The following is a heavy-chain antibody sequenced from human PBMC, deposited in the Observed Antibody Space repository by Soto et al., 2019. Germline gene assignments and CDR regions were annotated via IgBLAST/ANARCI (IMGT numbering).Heavy chain of an antibody. CDR2: ISAYNGNT. D-gene: IGHD2-15*01. CDR1: GYTFTSYG. CDR3: ARGYCSGGSCYSLRGMDV. J-gene: IGHJ6*02. Sequence: QVQLVQSGAEVKKPGASVKVSCKASGYTFTSYGISWVRQAPGQGLEWMGWISAYNGNTNYAQKFQGRVTMTRDTSISTAYMELSRLRSDDTAVYYCARGYCSGGSCYSLRGMDVWGQGTTVTVSS. V-gene: IGHV1-18*01.